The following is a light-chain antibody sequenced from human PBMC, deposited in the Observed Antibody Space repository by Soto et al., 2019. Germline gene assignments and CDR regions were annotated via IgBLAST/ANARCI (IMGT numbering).Light chain of an antibody. Sequence: DIQMTQSPSTLSASVGDRITNTCRASQSVSRRLAWYQQKPGKAPKLLIYDASSLESGVPSRFSGRGSGTEFTLTIISLQPDDCATYDCHTYNSYSLHTFGQGTKLEIK. CDR1: QSVSRR. CDR2: DAS. V-gene: IGKV1-5*01. CDR3: HTYNSYSLHT. J-gene: IGKJ2*01.